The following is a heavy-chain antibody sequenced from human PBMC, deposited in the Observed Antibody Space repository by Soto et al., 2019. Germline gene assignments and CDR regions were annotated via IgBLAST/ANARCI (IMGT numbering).Heavy chain of an antibody. Sequence: QVQLVESGGGVVQPGRSLRLSCAASGFTFSSYGMHWVRQAPGKGLEWVAVIWYDGSNKYYADSVKGRFTISRDNSKNTLYLQMNRRRAEDTAVYYCARDRGELGIPASVNGMDVWGQGTTVTVSS. CDR1: GFTFSSYG. V-gene: IGHV3-33*01. D-gene: IGHD7-27*01. CDR3: ARDRGELGIPASVNGMDV. J-gene: IGHJ6*02. CDR2: IWYDGSNK.